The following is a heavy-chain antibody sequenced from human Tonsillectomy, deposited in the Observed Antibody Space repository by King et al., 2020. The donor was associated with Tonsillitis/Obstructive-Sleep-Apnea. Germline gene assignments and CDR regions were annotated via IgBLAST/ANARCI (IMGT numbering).Heavy chain of an antibody. CDR2: ISGSGDST. CDR3: AKGDGSTWYETYDFDY. J-gene: IGHJ4*02. Sequence: VQLVQSGGGLVQPGGSLRLSCAASRFPFSNYAMSWVRQAPRKGLEWVSAISGSGDSTYYADSVKGRFVISRDNSRNTLFLQMNSLRAEDTAVYYCAKGDGSTWYETYDFDYCGQGTLVTVSS. CDR1: RFPFSNYA. V-gene: IGHV3-23*04. D-gene: IGHD6-13*01.